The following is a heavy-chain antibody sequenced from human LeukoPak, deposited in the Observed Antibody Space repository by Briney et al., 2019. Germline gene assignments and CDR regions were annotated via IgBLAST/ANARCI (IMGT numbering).Heavy chain of an antibody. CDR3: ARAVAYGDYGAYGMDV. D-gene: IGHD4-17*01. Sequence: GGSLRLSCAASGFTFSNYAMNWVRQASGKGLEWVSAIGGSRGNTYYADSVKGRFTISRDNSKNTLYLQMNSLRAEDTAVYYCARAVAYGDYGAYGMDVWGQGTTVTVSS. CDR1: GFTFSNYA. V-gene: IGHV3-23*01. CDR2: IGGSRGNT. J-gene: IGHJ6*02.